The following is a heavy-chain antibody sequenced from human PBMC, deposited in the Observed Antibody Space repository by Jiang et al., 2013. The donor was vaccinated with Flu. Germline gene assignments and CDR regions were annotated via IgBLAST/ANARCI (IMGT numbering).Heavy chain of an antibody. J-gene: IGHJ4*02. CDR2: IIPKLGIT. Sequence: KPGSSVKVSCKASGGTFSSYAISWVRQAPGQGLEWMGGIIPKLGITNYAQKFQGRVTITADESTSTASMELSSLRSEDTAVYYCAGLFTRAVSEYFFDSWGQGTLVTVSS. CDR3: AGLFTRAVSEYFFDS. CDR1: GGTFSSYA. V-gene: IGHV1-69*01. D-gene: IGHD6-19*01.